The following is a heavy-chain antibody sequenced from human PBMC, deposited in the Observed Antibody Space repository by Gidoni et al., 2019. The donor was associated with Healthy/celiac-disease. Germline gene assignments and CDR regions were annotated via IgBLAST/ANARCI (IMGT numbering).Heavy chain of an antibody. CDR3: ARQYGSGSYYHY. CDR2: ISGSGGST. J-gene: IGHJ4*02. V-gene: IGHV3-23*01. CDR1: GVTFSSYA. Sequence: EVQLLESGGGLLQPGGSLRLSFAASGVTFSSYAMSWVRQAPGKGLECVSAISGSGGSTYYADSVKGRFTISRDNSKNTLYLQMNSLRAEDTAVYYCARQYGSGSYYHYWGQGTLVTVSS. D-gene: IGHD3-10*01.